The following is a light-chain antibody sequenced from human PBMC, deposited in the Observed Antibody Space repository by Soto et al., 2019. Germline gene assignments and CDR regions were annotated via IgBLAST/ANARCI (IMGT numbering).Light chain of an antibody. CDR1: QSVSST. V-gene: IGKV3-15*01. J-gene: IGKJ4*01. CDR2: GAS. CDR3: QQYNNWPLT. Sequence: EIVMTQSPTTLSLSRXIRATLSCRASQSVSSTLAWYQQKPGQAPRLLIYGASTRATGTPARFSGSGSGTEFTLTISSLQSEDFAVYYCQQYNNWPLTFGGGTKVDIK.